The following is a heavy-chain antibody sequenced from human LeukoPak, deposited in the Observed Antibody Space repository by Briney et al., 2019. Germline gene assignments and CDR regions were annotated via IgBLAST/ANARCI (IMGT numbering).Heavy chain of an antibody. D-gene: IGHD2-21*01. Sequence: GGSLRLSCAASGFTFSSYSMNWVRQAPGKGLEWVSSISSSSSYIYYADSVKGRFTISRDNSKNTLYLQMNSLRAEDTAVYYCARKIPVTRWGYWGQGTLVTVSS. J-gene: IGHJ4*02. CDR2: ISSSSSYI. CDR1: GFTFSSYS. CDR3: ARKIPVTRWGY. V-gene: IGHV3-21*04.